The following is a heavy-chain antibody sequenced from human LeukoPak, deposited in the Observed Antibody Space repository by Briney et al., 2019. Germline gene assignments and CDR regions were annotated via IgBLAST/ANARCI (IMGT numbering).Heavy chain of an antibody. Sequence: ASVKVSCKASGYTFTSYGISWVRQAPGQGLEWMGIINPSGGSTSYAQKFQGRVTMTRDTSTSTVYMELSSLRSEDTAVYYCARTLFEGSHRYYFDYWGQGTLVTVSS. CDR1: GYTFTSYG. CDR3: ARTLFEGSHRYYFDY. J-gene: IGHJ4*02. V-gene: IGHV1-46*01. D-gene: IGHD3-9*01. CDR2: INPSGGST.